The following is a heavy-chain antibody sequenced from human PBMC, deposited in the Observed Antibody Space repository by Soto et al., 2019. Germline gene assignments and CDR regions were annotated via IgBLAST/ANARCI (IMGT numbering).Heavy chain of an antibody. CDR2: ISGTGSRT. J-gene: IGHJ4*02. CDR1: GFTCSNYA. D-gene: IGHD6-6*01. Sequence: GGSLRLSCTTSGFTCSNYAMSWVRQAPEQGLEWVSIISGTGSRTYYGDYVRGRFTISRDNSKNTLYLQMNSLRAEDTAKYYCARAVTTPTLGSRRTPVGFYFDSWGQGTLVTV. V-gene: IGHV3-23*01. CDR3: ARAVTTPTLGSRRTPVGFYFDS.